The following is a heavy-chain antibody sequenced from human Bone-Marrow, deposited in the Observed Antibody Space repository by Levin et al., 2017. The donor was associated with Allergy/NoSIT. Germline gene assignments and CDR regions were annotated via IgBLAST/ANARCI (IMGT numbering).Heavy chain of an antibody. CDR1: GYTLTDYY. Sequence: ASVKVSCKASGYTLTDYYVHWMRQAPGQGLDWMGIINPTDGHTTYAQTFQGRVTMTRDTSTSTVYMELRTLRSEDTAVYFCTRARRYITPFDIWGQGTMVIVSS. CDR2: INPTDGHT. CDR3: TRARRYITPFDI. J-gene: IGHJ3*02. V-gene: IGHV1-46*03. D-gene: IGHD5-18*01.